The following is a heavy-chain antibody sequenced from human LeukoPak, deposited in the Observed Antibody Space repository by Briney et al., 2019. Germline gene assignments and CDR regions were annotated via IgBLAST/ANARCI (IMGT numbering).Heavy chain of an antibody. Sequence: PSETLSLTCGVSGFSVSSDYYWGWIRQPPGRGLEWIGIINHSGSTYYNPSLKRRVPISVDTPNTHYSLKVTSVTAADTAVYYCARHRTTGTTDGFDIWGQGTMVTVSS. V-gene: IGHV4-38-2*01. CDR3: ARHRTTGTTDGFDI. CDR2: INHSGST. CDR1: GFSVSSDYY. J-gene: IGHJ3*02. D-gene: IGHD4-17*01.